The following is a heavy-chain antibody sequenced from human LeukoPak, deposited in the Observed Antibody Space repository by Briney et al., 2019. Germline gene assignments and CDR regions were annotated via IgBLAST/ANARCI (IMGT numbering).Heavy chain of an antibody. J-gene: IGHJ5*01. CDR1: GASFSYDY. CDR3: AKGVWAPRFDS. Sequence: SESLSLTCAVYGASFSYDYWSWIRQAPGKGLEWIGEINHSGSITYNPSLKSRVTISAEKSKSQFSLRLTSVTTADTAVYYCAKGVWAPRFDSWGQGTLVTVSS. V-gene: IGHV4-34*01. D-gene: IGHD7-27*01. CDR2: INHSGSI.